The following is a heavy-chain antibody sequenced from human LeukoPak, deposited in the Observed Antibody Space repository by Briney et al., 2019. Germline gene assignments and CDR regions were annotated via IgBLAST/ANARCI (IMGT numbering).Heavy chain of an antibody. CDR1: GGSISSSSYY. V-gene: IGHV4-39*01. CDR3: ARLPLGYCSSTSCYGFDP. CDR2: IYYSGST. J-gene: IGHJ5*02. Sequence: PSETLSLTCTVSGGSISSSSYYWGWIRQPPGKGLEWIGSIYYSGSTYYNPSLKSRVTISVDTSKNQFSLKLSSVTAADTAVYYCARLPLGYCSSTSCYGFDPWGQGTLVTVSS. D-gene: IGHD2-2*01.